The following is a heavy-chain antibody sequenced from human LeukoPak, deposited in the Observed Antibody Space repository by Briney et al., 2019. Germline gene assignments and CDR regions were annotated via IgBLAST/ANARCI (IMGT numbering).Heavy chain of an antibody. V-gene: IGHV1-18*01. CDR2: ISAYNGNT. J-gene: IGHJ2*01. CDR1: GYTFTNYG. CDR3: ARDGWPCEYSSGCPGGYFDL. Sequence: ASVKVSCKASGYTFTNYGISWVRQAPGQGLEWMGWISAYNGNTNYAQKLQGRVTMTTDTSTSTAYMELRSLRSDDTAVYYCARDGWPCEYSSGCPGGYFDLWGRGTLVTVSS. D-gene: IGHD6-19*01.